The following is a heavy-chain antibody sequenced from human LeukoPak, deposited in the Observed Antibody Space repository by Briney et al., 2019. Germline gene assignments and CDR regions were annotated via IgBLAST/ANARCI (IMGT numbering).Heavy chain of an antibody. CDR1: GGSISSYY. CDR2: IYYSGST. J-gene: IGHJ4*02. D-gene: IGHD1-7*01. V-gene: IGHV4-59*01. Sequence: SETLSLTCTVSGGSISSYYWSWIRQPPGKGLEWIGYIYYSGSTNYNPSLKSRVTISVDTSKNQFSLKLSSVTAADTAMYYCARDGPGTGFDYWGQGTLVTVSS. CDR3: ARDGPGTGFDY.